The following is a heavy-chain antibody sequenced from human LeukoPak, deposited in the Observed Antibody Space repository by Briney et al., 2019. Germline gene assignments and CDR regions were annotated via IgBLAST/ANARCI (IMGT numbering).Heavy chain of an antibody. Sequence: GGSLRLSCAASGFTFSSYAMHWVRQAPGKGLEWVAVISYDGSNKYYADSVKGRFTISRDNSKNTLYLQMNSLRAEDTAVYYCARGTTIFGVVIYDAFDIWGQGTMVTVSS. CDR1: GFTFSSYA. CDR3: ARGTTIFGVVIYDAFDI. J-gene: IGHJ3*02. CDR2: ISYDGSNK. V-gene: IGHV3-30-3*01. D-gene: IGHD3-3*01.